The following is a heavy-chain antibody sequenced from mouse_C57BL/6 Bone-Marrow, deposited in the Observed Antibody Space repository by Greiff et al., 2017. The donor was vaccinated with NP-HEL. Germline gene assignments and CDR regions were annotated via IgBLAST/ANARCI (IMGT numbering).Heavy chain of an antibody. Sequence: VQLQQSGPELVKPGASVKLSCKASGYTFTSYDINWVKQRPGQGLEWIGWIYPRDGSTKYNEKFKGKATLTVDTSSSTAYMDLHSLTSEDSAVYFCAINYYGSSSYAMDYWGQGTSVTVSS. D-gene: IGHD1-1*01. V-gene: IGHV1-85*01. CDR1: GYTFTSYD. J-gene: IGHJ4*01. CDR3: AINYYGSSSYAMDY. CDR2: IYPRDGST.